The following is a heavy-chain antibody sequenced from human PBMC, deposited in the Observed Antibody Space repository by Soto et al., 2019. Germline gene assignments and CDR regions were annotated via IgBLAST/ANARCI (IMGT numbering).Heavy chain of an antibody. CDR3: ARDLHPTTVVMTTGY. Sequence: QVQLVESGGGVVQPGRSLRLSCAASGFTFSSYAMHWVRQAPGKGLEWVAVISYDGSNKYYADSVKGRFTISRDSSKNTLYLQMNSLRAEDTAVYYCARDLHPTTVVMTTGYWGQGTLVTVSS. CDR1: GFTFSSYA. V-gene: IGHV3-30-3*01. CDR2: ISYDGSNK. J-gene: IGHJ4*02. D-gene: IGHD4-17*01.